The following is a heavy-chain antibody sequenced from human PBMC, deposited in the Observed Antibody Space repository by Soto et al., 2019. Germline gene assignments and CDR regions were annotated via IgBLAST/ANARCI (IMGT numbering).Heavy chain of an antibody. Sequence: ASVNVSFKASGYTFTSYGISWVRQAPGQGLELMGWISTYYDNTNYAQNLRGRVTMTTXXXXXXAXMXLXSXRSDDTAVYYCARDPPRRYNSGQGLDYWG. CDR1: GYTFTSYG. CDR3: ARDPPRRYNSGQGLDY. CDR2: ISTYYDNT. J-gene: IGHJ4*01. D-gene: IGHD5-18*01. V-gene: IGHV1-18*04.